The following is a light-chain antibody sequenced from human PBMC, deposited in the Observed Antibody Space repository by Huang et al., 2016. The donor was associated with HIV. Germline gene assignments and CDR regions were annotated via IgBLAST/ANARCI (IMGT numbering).Light chain of an antibody. V-gene: IGKV3-20*01. CDR1: QTVSNDY. CDR3: QQYARSPWT. Sequence: EIVLTQSPGTLSLSPGQRLTLSCRASQTVSNDYLAWYQQKPGQSPSLLIYAASTRAAGIPDRFSGSGSATDFILTGSRLEPEDSAVYYCQQYARSPWTFGQGTKVEIK. CDR2: AAS. J-gene: IGKJ1*01.